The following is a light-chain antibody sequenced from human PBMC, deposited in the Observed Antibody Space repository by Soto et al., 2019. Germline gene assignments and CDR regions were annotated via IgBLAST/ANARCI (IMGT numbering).Light chain of an antibody. V-gene: IGKV1-33*01. CDR2: DAS. CDR1: QDISNY. CDR3: QQYYSYPWT. J-gene: IGKJ1*01. Sequence: DIQMTQSPSSLSASVGDRVTITCQASQDISNYLNWYQQKPGKAPKLLIYDASNLETGVPSRFSGSGSGTEFTLTISCLQSEDFATYYCQQYYSYPWTFGQGTKVDIK.